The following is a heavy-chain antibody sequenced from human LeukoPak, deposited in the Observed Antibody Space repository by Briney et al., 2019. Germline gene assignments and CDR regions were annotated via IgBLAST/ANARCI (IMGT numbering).Heavy chain of an antibody. V-gene: IGHV3-53*01. D-gene: IGHD1-26*01. Sequence: GGSLRLSCAASGFTFSSYAMSWVRQAPGKGLEWVSVIYSGGSTYYADSVKGGFTISRDNSKNTLCLQMNSLSADDTAVYYCAREARGSPGRVGAFDIWGQGTMVTVSS. CDR2: IYSGGST. CDR1: GFTFSSYA. J-gene: IGHJ3*02. CDR3: AREARGSPGRVGAFDI.